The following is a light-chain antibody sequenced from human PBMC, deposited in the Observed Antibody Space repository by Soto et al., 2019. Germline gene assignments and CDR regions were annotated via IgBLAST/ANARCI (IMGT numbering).Light chain of an antibody. CDR1: SSDVGAYNY. Sequence: QSALTQPRSVSGSPGQSVTISCTGTSSDVGAYNYVSWFQQHPGKAPKLMISDVSKRPSGVPDRFSGSKSGNTASLTISGLQAEDEADHYCCSYAGSYTLLFGGGTQLTVL. J-gene: IGLJ2*01. CDR3: CSYAGSYTLL. CDR2: DVS. V-gene: IGLV2-11*01.